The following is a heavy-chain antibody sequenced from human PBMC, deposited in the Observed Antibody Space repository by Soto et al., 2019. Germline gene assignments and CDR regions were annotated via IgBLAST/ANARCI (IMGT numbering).Heavy chain of an antibody. CDR3: AKDRDHSSSWPSHRDYYYYGMDV. D-gene: IGHD6-13*01. Sequence: QVQLVESGGGVVQPGRSLRLSCAASGFTFSSYGMHWVRQAPGKGLEWVAVISYDGSNKYYADSVKGRFTISRDNSKNTLYLQMNSLRAEDTAVYYCAKDRDHSSSWPSHRDYYYYGMDVWGQGTTVTVSS. CDR2: ISYDGSNK. V-gene: IGHV3-30*18. CDR1: GFTFSSYG. J-gene: IGHJ6*02.